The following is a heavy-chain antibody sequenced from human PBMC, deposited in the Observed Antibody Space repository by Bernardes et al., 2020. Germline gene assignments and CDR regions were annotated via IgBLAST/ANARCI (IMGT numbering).Heavy chain of an antibody. Sequence: GGSLRLSCAASGFTFSSYSMNWVRQAPGKGLEWVSYMSSSSSTIYYADSVKGRFTISRDNAKKSLYLQMNSLRAEDTAVYYCAGGGLLRFLGGGMDVWGQGTTVTVSS. CDR3: AGGGLLRFLGGGMDV. CDR2: MSSSSSTI. J-gene: IGHJ6*02. CDR1: GFTFSSYS. V-gene: IGHV3-48*01. D-gene: IGHD3-3*01.